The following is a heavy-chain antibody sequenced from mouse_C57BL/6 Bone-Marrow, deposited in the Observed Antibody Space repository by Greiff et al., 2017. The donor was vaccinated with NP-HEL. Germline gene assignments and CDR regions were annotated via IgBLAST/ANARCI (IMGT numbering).Heavy chain of an antibody. J-gene: IGHJ4*01. CDR3: ARSHPYAMDY. Sequence: QVQLQQSGAELVRPGTSVKMSCKASGYTFTNYWIGWAKQRPGHGLEWIGDIYPGGGYTNYNEKFKGKATLTADKSSNTAYMQFSSLTSEDSAIYYCARSHPYAMDYWGQGTSVTVSS. V-gene: IGHV1-63*01. CDR2: IYPGGGYT. CDR1: GYTFTNYW.